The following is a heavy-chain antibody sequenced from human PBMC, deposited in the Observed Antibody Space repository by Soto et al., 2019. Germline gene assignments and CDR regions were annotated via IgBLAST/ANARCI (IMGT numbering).Heavy chain of an antibody. V-gene: IGHV5-51*01. D-gene: IGHD3-16*02. J-gene: IGHJ3*02. CDR1: GYSYTSYL. Sequence: GASQKISCKGSGYSYTSYLIGWVRQIHGKGLEWMGIIYPGDSDTRYSPSFQGQVTISADKSISTAYLQWSSLKASDTAVYYCTTDLSVMITFGGVIADDAFDIWGQGTMVTVSS. CDR3: TTDLSVMITFGGVIADDAFDI. CDR2: IYPGDSDT.